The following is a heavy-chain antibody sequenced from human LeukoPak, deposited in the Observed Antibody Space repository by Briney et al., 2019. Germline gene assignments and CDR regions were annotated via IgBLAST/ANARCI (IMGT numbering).Heavy chain of an antibody. V-gene: IGHV5-51*01. D-gene: IGHD2-2*01. CDR1: GYSFNSYW. J-gene: IGHJ4*02. CDR3: ATPYPREDCSSTTCYFNY. Sequence: GESLKISCKGSGYSFNSYWIGWVRQMPGKGLEWMGIIYPGDSDTRYSPSFQGQVTISADKSISTTYLQWSSLKASDTAMYYCATPYPREDCSSTTCYFNYWGQGTLVTVSS. CDR2: IYPGDSDT.